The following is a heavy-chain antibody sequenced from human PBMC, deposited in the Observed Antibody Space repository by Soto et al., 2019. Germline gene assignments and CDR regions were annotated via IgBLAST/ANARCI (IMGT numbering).Heavy chain of an antibody. D-gene: IGHD3-22*01. J-gene: IGHJ4*02. V-gene: IGHV4-38-2*01. CDR1: GYSISSGYY. CDR3: ARLDPYYYDSSGYPY. Sequence: SETLSLTCAVSGYSISSGYYWGWIRQPPGKGLEWIGSIYHSGSTYYNPSLKSRVTISVDTSKNQSSLKLSSVTAADTAVYYCARLDPYYYDSSGYPYWGQGTLVTVSS. CDR2: IYHSGST.